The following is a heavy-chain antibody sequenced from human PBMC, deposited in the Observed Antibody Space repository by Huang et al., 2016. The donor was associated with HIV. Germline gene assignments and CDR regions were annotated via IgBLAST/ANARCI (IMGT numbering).Heavy chain of an antibody. J-gene: IGHJ6*02. V-gene: IGHV5-51*01. CDR3: ARLIGSPSFYYGLDV. CDR2: ICPGDSDT. Sequence: EVQLVQSGAEVKTPGESLKISCKGSGYRFRSYWIGWVRQMPGKGLDRMGIICPGDSDTRDCPSFQGQVTISADKSSNTAYLQWSSLKASDTAMYYCARLIGSPSFYYGLDVWGQGTTVTVSS. CDR1: GYRFRSYW. D-gene: IGHD3-10*01.